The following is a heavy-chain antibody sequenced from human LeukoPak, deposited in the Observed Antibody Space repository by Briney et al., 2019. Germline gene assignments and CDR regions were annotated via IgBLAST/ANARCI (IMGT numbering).Heavy chain of an antibody. D-gene: IGHD3-10*01. Sequence: PSETLSLTCTVSGGSISSYYWSWIRQPPGKGLEWIGYIYYSGSTNYNPSLKSRVTISVDTSKNQFSLKLTSVTAADTAVYYCARLRGVTNIYYYYMDVWGKGTTVTVSS. CDR2: IYYSGST. J-gene: IGHJ6*03. CDR1: GGSISSYY. CDR3: ARLRGVTNIYYYYMDV. V-gene: IGHV4-59*08.